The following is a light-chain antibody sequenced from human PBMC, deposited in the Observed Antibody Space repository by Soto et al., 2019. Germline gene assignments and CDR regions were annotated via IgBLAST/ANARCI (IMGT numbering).Light chain of an antibody. Sequence: QSALTQSASVSGSPGQSITISCTGTSSDVGPYNLVSWYQQHPGKAPKLIIYEVSEWPSGVSNRFSGSKSGNTASLTISGLQADDEADYYCCSYAGRNTFVFGLGTKLTVL. CDR2: EVS. CDR1: SSDVGPYNL. V-gene: IGLV2-23*02. CDR3: CSYAGRNTFV. J-gene: IGLJ1*01.